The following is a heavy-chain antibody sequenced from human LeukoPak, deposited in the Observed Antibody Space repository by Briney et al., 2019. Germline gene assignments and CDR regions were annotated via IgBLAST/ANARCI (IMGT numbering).Heavy chain of an antibody. D-gene: IGHD6-19*01. CDR1: GFTFSNAW. CDR3: TTDDYSSGWYWYYYYYMDV. J-gene: IGHJ6*03. V-gene: IGHV3-15*01. CDR2: IKSKTEGGTT. Sequence: PGGSLRLSCAASGFTFSNAWMSWVRQAPGKGLEWVGRIKSKTEGGTTDYAAPVKGRFTISRDDSKNTLYLQMNSLKTEDTAVYYCTTDDYSSGWYWYYYYYMDVWGKGTTVTVSS.